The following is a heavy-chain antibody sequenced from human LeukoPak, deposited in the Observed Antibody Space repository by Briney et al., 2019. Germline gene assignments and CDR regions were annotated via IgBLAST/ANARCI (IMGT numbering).Heavy chain of an antibody. V-gene: IGHV3-23*01. Sequence: PGGSLRLSCAASGFTFSSYAMSWVRQAPGEGLEWVSGTSGSGGSTYFADSVKGRFTVSRDNSKNTLYLQMNSLRAEDTAVYYCAKGWLKTSLDGFDIWGQGTMVTVSS. D-gene: IGHD3-10*01. CDR3: AKGWLKTSLDGFDI. CDR2: TSGSGGST. CDR1: GFTFSSYA. J-gene: IGHJ3*02.